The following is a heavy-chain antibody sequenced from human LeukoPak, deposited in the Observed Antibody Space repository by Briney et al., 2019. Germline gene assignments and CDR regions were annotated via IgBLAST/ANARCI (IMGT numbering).Heavy chain of an antibody. CDR3: ARVRRDYGDYNSYYFDY. J-gene: IGHJ4*02. V-gene: IGHV1-2*02. CDR1: GYTFTGYY. D-gene: IGHD4-17*01. CDR2: INPNSGGT. Sequence: ASVKVSCKASGYTFTGYYMHWVRQAPGQGLEWMGWINPNSGGTNYAQKFQGRVTMTRDTSISTAYMELSRLRSDDTAVYYCARVRRDYGDYNSYYFDYWGQGTLVTVSS.